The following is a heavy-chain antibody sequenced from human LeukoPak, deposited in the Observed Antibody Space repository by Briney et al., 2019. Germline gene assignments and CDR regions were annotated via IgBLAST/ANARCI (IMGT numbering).Heavy chain of an antibody. CDR2: IYYSGST. CDR1: GGSITSYD. CDR3: ARGGIAAAAIVHLDY. J-gene: IGHJ4*02. V-gene: IGHV4-59*01. Sequence: TSETLSLTRSVSGGSITSYDWSWIRQPPGKGLEWIGYIYYSGSTNYNPSLKSRVTIAVDTSKNQFSLKLSSVTAADTAVYYCARGGIAAAAIVHLDYWAQGSLVTVSS. D-gene: IGHD6-13*01.